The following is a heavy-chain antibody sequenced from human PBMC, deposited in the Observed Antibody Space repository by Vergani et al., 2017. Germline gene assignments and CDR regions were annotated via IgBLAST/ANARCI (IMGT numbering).Heavy chain of an antibody. D-gene: IGHD2-2*01. CDR3: ARMKMMGWGDIVVVPAAPNYYYYYMDV. Sequence: QVTLKESGPVLVKPTETLTLTCTVSGFSLSNARMGVSWIRQPPGKALEWLAHIFSNDEKSYSTSLKSRLTISKDTSKSQVVLTMTNMDPVDTATYYCARMKMMGWGDIVVVPAAPNYYYYYMDVWGKGTTVTVSS. V-gene: IGHV2-26*01. CDR2: IFSNDEK. CDR1: GFSLSNARMG. J-gene: IGHJ6*03.